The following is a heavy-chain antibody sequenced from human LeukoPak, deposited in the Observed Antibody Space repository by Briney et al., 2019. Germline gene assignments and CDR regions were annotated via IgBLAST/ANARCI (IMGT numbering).Heavy chain of an antibody. CDR3: ARVPSYSSGSPFDY. V-gene: IGHV4-61*08. CDR2: IYYSGST. J-gene: IGHJ4*02. CDR1: GGSISSGGYY. Sequence: PSETLSLTCTVSGGSISSGGYYWGWIRQPPGKGLEWIGYIYYSGSTNYNPSLKSRVTISVDTSKNQFSLKLSSVTAADTAVYYCARVPSYSSGSPFDYWGQGTLVTVSS. D-gene: IGHD6-19*01.